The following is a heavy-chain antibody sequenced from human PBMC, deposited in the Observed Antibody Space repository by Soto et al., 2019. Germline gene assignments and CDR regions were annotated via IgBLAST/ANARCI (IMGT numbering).Heavy chain of an antibody. CDR3: ARAYEGDYFDY. D-gene: IGHD3-16*01. Sequence: GGSLRLSCAASGFTFSSYAMHWVRQAPGKGLEWVAVISYDGSNKYYADSVKGRFTISRDNSKNTLYLQMNSLRAEGTAVYYCARAYEGDYFDYWGQGTLVTVSS. CDR1: GFTFSSYA. V-gene: IGHV3-30-3*01. CDR2: ISYDGSNK. J-gene: IGHJ4*02.